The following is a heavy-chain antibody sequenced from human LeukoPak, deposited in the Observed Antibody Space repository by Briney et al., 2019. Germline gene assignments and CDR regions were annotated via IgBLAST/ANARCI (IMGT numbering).Heavy chain of an antibody. CDR3: ARSRNSYDSSGYYSFDY. J-gene: IGHJ4*02. CDR2: IYYSGST. V-gene: IGHV4-59*08. CDR1: GGSFSGYY. D-gene: IGHD3-22*01. Sequence: PSETLSLTCAVYGGSFSGYYWSWIRQPPGKGLEWIAYIYYSGSTNYNPSLKSRVTISVDTSKNQFSLKLSSVTAADTAVYYCARSRNSYDSSGYYSFDYWGQGTLVTVSS.